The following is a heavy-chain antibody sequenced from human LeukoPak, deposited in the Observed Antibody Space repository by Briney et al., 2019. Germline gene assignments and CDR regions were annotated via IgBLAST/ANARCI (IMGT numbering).Heavy chain of an antibody. D-gene: IGHD6-13*01. CDR1: GGSISSSNR. CDR2: IYHSGST. CDR3: VAAAGTRDAFDI. V-gene: IGHV4-4*02. Sequence: SETLSLTCTVSGGSISSSNRWSWVRQPPGKGLEWIGEIYHSGSTNYNPSLKSRVTISVDKSKNQFSLKLSSVTAADTAVYYCVAAAGTRDAFDIWGQGTMVTVSS. J-gene: IGHJ3*02.